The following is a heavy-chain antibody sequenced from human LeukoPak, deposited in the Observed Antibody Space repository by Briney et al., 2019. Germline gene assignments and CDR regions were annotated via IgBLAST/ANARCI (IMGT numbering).Heavy chain of an antibody. Sequence: GGSLRLSCAASGFTFSNYGMSWVRQASGKGLEWVSVISGSGANTYYADSVKGRFTISRDNSKNTLYLQVSSLRAEDTAVYYCAKAKSYYSNYDYWGQGTLVTVSS. V-gene: IGHV3-23*01. D-gene: IGHD4-11*01. CDR3: AKAKSYYSNYDY. CDR2: ISGSGANT. CDR1: GFTFSNYG. J-gene: IGHJ4*02.